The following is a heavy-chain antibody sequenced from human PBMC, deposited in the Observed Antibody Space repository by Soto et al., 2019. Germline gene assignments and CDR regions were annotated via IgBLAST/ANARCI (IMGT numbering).Heavy chain of an antibody. CDR2: ISGSGGST. CDR3: ANLVDTAMDA. J-gene: IGHJ6*02. CDR1: GFTFSSYA. V-gene: IGHV3-23*01. D-gene: IGHD5-18*01. Sequence: PGGSLSLSCAASGFTFSSYAMSWVRQAPGKGLEWVSAISGSGGSTYYADSVKGRFTISRDNSKNTLYLQMNSLRAEDPAVYYCANLVDTAMDAWGQGTMVTVSS.